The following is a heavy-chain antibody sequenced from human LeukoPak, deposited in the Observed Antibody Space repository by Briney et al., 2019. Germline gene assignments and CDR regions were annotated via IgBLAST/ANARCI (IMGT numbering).Heavy chain of an antibody. J-gene: IGHJ5*02. D-gene: IGHD1-1*01. V-gene: IGHV3-9*01. Sequence: GGSLRLSCAASGHSFDDYAMHWVRQVPGKGLEWVSGIGWNSVNIGYVDSVKGRFTISRDNAKNSLYLQMNSLRVDDTALYFCAKGLSLEGGSTWKNNWFDAWGQGTVVIVSS. CDR1: GHSFDDYA. CDR2: IGWNSVNI. CDR3: AKGLSLEGGSTWKNNWFDA.